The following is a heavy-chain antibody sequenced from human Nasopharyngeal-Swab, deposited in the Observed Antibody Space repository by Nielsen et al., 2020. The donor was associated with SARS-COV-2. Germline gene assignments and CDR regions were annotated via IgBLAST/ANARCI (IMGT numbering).Heavy chain of an antibody. Sequence: GESLKISCSASRFTFSSYAMHWVRQAPGKGLEYVSAISSNGGSTYYADSVKGRFTISRDNSKNTLYLQMSSLRAEDTAVYYCVRITMVRGADYWGQGTLVTVSS. CDR1: RFTFSSYA. CDR2: ISSNGGST. D-gene: IGHD3-10*01. CDR3: VRITMVRGADY. V-gene: IGHV3-64D*09. J-gene: IGHJ4*02.